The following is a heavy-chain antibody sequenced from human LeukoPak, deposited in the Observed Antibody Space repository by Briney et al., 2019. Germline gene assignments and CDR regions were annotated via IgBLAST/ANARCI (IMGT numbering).Heavy chain of an antibody. V-gene: IGHV3-23*01. D-gene: IGHD3-10*01. CDR2: ISGSGGST. CDR3: AKDDPSMVRGVITFFDY. Sequence: GGSLRLSCAASGFTFSSYAMSWVRQAPGKGLEWVSAISGSGGSTYYADSVKGRFTISRDNSNNTLYLQMNSLRAEDTAVYYCAKDDPSMVRGVITFFDYWGQGTLVTVSS. J-gene: IGHJ4*02. CDR1: GFTFSSYA.